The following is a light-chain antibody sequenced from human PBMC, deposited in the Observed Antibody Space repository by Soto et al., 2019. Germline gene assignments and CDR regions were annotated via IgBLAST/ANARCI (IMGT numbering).Light chain of an antibody. Sequence: QTVLTQSSSASASLGSSVKLTCTLSSGHSSYIIPWHQQQPGKAPRYLMKLEGSGSYNKGSGVPDRFSGSSSGADRYLTISNLQSEDEADYYCETWDSNIVVFGGGTKVTVL. CDR2: LEGSGSY. CDR1: SGHSSYI. CDR3: ETWDSNIVV. V-gene: IGLV4-60*03. J-gene: IGLJ2*01.